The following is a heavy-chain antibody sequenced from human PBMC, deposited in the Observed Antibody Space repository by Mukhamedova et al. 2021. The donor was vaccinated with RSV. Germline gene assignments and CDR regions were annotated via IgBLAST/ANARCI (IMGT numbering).Heavy chain of an antibody. CDR2: ITPGGGNT. J-gene: IGHJ4*02. D-gene: IGHD4-17*01. V-gene: IGHV1-46*01. Sequence: MGIITPGGGNTRYAQRFLGRVLMTRDTSTNTVYMELGSLRSEDTAVYYCARAADDYGDSEFDFWGQGTRGTVSA. CDR3: ARAADDYGDSEFDF.